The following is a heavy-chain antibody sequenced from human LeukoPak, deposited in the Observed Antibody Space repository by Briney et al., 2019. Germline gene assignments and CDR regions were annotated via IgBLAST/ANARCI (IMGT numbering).Heavy chain of an antibody. CDR3: TLVQVAGVFDY. CDR1: GFSFSSSW. J-gene: IGHJ4*02. Sequence: GGSLRLSCAASGFSFSSSWMSWVRQAPGKGLEWVANIKQDGSDKYYVDSVKGRFTISRDNARNSLYLQMNSLRAEDMAVYYCTLVQVAGVFDYWGQGTLVTVSS. CDR2: IKQDGSDK. V-gene: IGHV3-7*03. D-gene: IGHD6-19*01.